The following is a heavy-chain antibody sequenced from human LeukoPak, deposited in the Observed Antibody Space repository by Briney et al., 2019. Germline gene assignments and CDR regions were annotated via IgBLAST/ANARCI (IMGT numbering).Heavy chain of an antibody. CDR1: GYSISSGYY. Sequence: SETLSLTCAVSGYSISSGYYWGWIRQPPGKGLEWIGSIYHSGSTYYNPSLKSRVTISVDTSKNQFSLKLSSVTAADTAVYYCAGTYYYDSSGYYPLGQGILVTVSS. CDR3: AGTYYYDSSGYYP. D-gene: IGHD3-22*01. J-gene: IGHJ5*02. V-gene: IGHV4-38-2*01. CDR2: IYHSGST.